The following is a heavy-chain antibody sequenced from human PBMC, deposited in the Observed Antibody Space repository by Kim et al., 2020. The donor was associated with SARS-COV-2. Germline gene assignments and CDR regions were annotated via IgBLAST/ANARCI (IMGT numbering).Heavy chain of an antibody. J-gene: IGHJ4*02. V-gene: IGHV3-23*01. CDR1: GFTFSSYA. D-gene: IGHD1-26*01. CDR3: AKDDEWELLPDY. CDR2: ISGSGGST. Sequence: LSLTCAASGFTFSSYAMSWVRQAPGKGLEWVSAISGSGGSTYYADSVKGRFTISRDNSKNTLYLQMNSLRAEDTAVYYCAKDDEWELLPDYWGQGTLVTVSS.